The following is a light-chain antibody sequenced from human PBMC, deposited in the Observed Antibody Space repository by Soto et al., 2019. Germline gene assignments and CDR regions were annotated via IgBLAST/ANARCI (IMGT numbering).Light chain of an antibody. J-gene: IGKJ1*01. Sequence: EIVMTQSPATLSVSPGERATLSCRASQSVSSNLAWYQQQPGQAPRLLIYGASTRATGIPARFSGRGSGTEFTLTVSSLQSEDFAVYCCHQYDNWPPWTFGLGTKVEIK. CDR1: QSVSSN. CDR2: GAS. CDR3: HQYDNWPPWT. V-gene: IGKV3D-15*01.